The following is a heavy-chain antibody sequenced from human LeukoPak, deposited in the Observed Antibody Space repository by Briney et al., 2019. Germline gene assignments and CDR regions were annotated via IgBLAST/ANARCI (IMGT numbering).Heavy chain of an antibody. CDR3: ARGVGWCEASGDPLFHH. Sequence: SETLSLTCTVSGDSISDYYWTWIRQPPGKGLEWIGYVFYNGGTNYNPSLKSRVTISLEASKNQFSLKLSSVTAADTAVYFCARGVGWCEASGDPLFHHWGERTLVTVSS. V-gene: IGHV4-59*12. D-gene: IGHD1-26*01. CDR1: GDSISDYY. CDR2: VFYNGGT. J-gene: IGHJ4*02.